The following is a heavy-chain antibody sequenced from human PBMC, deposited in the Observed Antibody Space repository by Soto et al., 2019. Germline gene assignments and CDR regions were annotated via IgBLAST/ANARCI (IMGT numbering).Heavy chain of an antibody. CDR3: ARDFAPGKYSGYVDVAY. V-gene: IGHV3-48*01. J-gene: IGHJ4*02. D-gene: IGHD5-12*01. CDR2: ISSSSSTI. Sequence: EVQLVESGGGLVQPGGSLRLSCAASGFTFSSYSVNWVRQAPGKGLEWVSYISSSSSTIYYADSVKGRFTISRDNAKNSLYLQMNSLKAEDTAVYYCARDFAPGKYSGYVDVAYWGQGTLVTVSS. CDR1: GFTFSSYS.